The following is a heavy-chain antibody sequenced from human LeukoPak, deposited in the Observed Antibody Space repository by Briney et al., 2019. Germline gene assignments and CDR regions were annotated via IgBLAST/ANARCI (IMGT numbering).Heavy chain of an antibody. CDR2: ISSSSSYI. CDR1: GFTFSSYS. D-gene: IGHD2-2*01. J-gene: IGHJ4*02. V-gene: IGHV3-21*01. Sequence: GGSLRLSCAASGFTFSSYSMNWVRQAPGKGLEWDSSISSSSSYIYYADSVKGRFTISRDNAKNSLYLQMNSLRAEDTAVYYCASGRSAAISDFDFWGQGTLVTVSS. CDR3: ASGRSAAISDFDF.